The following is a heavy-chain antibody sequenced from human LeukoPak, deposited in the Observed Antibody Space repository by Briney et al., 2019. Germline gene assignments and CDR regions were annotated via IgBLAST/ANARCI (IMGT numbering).Heavy chain of an antibody. J-gene: IGHJ5*02. CDR1: GGSFSGYY. D-gene: IGHD2-21*01. CDR2: INHSGST. V-gene: IGHV4-34*01. Sequence: PSETLSLTCAVYGGSFSGYYWSWIRQPPGKGLEWIGEINHSGSTNYNPSLKSRVTISVDTSKNQFSLKLSSVTAADTAVYYCANYSGLTSLNWFDPWGQGTLVTVSS. CDR3: ANYSGLTSLNWFDP.